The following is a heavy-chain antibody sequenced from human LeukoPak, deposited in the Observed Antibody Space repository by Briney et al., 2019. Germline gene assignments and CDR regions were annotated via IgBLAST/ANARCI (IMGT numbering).Heavy chain of an antibody. Sequence: GGSLRLSCAASGFTFSSYWMSWVRQAPGKGLEWVSSISSSSSYIYYADSVKGRFTISRDNAKNSLYLQMNSLRAEDTAVYYCARAPFCISISCYRTNNWLDPWGQGTLVTVSS. CDR2: ISSSSSYI. J-gene: IGHJ5*02. D-gene: IGHD2-2*01. V-gene: IGHV3-21*01. CDR1: GFTFSSYW. CDR3: ARAPFCISISCYRTNNWLDP.